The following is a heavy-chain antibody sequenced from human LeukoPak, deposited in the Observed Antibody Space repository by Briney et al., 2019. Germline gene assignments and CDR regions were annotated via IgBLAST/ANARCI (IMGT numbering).Heavy chain of an antibody. V-gene: IGHV3-23*01. CDR3: AKVAVAGPLSFYYFDY. CDR2: ITDSGGGT. D-gene: IGHD6-19*01. J-gene: IGHJ4*02. Sequence: PGGSLRLSCAASGFTFTSYAMSWVRQAPGKGLEWVSVITDSGGGTYYADSVKGRFTISRDNSKNSLYLQMNSLRAEDTALYYCAKVAVAGPLSFYYFDYWGQGTLVTVSS. CDR1: GFTFTSYA.